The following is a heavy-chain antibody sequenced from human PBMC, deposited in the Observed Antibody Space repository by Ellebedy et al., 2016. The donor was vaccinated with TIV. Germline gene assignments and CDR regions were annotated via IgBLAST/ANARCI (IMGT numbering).Heavy chain of an antibody. CDR3: ARQGYKWNDAYFDY. J-gene: IGHJ4*02. Sequence: GGSLRLSCGASGFTFSTYAIHWVRQAPGKGLEWVAVISFDGSNEYYADFVNGRFTISRDNSKNTMYLQMNSLRAEDTAVYYCARQGYKWNDAYFDYWGQGTLVTVSS. V-gene: IGHV3-30-3*01. D-gene: IGHD1-1*01. CDR2: ISFDGSNE. CDR1: GFTFSTYA.